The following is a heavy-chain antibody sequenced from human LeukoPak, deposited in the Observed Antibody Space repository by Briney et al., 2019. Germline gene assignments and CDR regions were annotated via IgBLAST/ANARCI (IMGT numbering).Heavy chain of an antibody. Sequence: GGSLRLSCAASGFTFSSYEMNWVRQAPGKGLEWVSYISSSGSTIYYADSVKGRFTISRDNAKNSLYLQMNSLRAEDTAVYYCARGLSAMATYYYYYMDVWGKGTTITISS. V-gene: IGHV3-48*03. J-gene: IGHJ6*03. CDR1: GFTFSSYE. CDR3: ARGLSAMATYYYYYMDV. D-gene: IGHD5-18*01. CDR2: ISSSGSTI.